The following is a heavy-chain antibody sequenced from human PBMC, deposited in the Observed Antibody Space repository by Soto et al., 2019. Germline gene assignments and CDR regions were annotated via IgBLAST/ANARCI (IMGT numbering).Heavy chain of an antibody. J-gene: IGHJ4*02. V-gene: IGHV3-23*01. CDR3: AKARYFDSSGGCANN. CDR1: GFIFDNYA. D-gene: IGHD3-22*01. CDR2: ISGSGHAT. Sequence: EVKLLESGGGLVPPGASARLSCLTSGFIFDNYAMSWVRQSPGRRLEWVAAISGSGHATYYTQSVQGRFIISRDKSKKTVFLQMNNLRAEDTAVYYCAKARYFDSSGGCANNWGLGTLVTVSS.